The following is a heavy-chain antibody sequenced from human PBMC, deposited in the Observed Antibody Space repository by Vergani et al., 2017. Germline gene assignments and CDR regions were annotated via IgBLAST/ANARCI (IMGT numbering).Heavy chain of an antibody. CDR2: LYYGGTT. J-gene: IGHJ4*02. Sequence: QLQLQESGSGLVKPSETLSLTCGVSGSSMNSAGYSWTWIRQPPGKGLEWIGSLYYGGTTPYNPSLKSRVTISADRSNNHFSLSLISVTAADTAVYYCARVGGSGNFLDYWGQGILVTVSS. CDR3: ARVGGSGNFLDY. V-gene: IGHV4-30-2*01. CDR1: GSSMNSAGYS. D-gene: IGHD1-26*01.